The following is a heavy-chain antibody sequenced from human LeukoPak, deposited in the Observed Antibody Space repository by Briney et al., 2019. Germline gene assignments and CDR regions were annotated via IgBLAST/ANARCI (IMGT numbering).Heavy chain of an antibody. V-gene: IGHV3-21*01. Sequence: GGSLRLSCAVSGFTFSSYSMNWVRQAPGKGLEWVSSISSSSSYIYYADSVKGRFTISRDNAKNSLYLQMNSLRAEDTAVYYWARASDYGDYIDYWGQGTLVTVSS. J-gene: IGHJ4*02. CDR3: ARASDYGDYIDY. CDR1: GFTFSSYS. D-gene: IGHD4-17*01. CDR2: ISSSSSYI.